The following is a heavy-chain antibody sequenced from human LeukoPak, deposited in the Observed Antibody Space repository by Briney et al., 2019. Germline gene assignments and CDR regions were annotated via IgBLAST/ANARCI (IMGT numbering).Heavy chain of an antibody. CDR3: ASSLGPLTEY. J-gene: IGHJ4*02. CDR2: INSDGSST. D-gene: IGHD3-16*01. Sequence: GGSLRLSCAASGFTFSSHWMHWVRQAPGKGLVWVSRINSDGSSTDYADSVKGRFPISRDNTKNTLYPQMNSLRAEDTAVYYCASSLGPLTEYWGQGTLVTVSS. V-gene: IGHV3-74*01. CDR1: GFTFSSHW.